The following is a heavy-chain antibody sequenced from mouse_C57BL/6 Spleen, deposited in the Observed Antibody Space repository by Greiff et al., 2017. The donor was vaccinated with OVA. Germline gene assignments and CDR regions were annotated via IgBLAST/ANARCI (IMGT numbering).Heavy chain of an antibody. CDR3: ARRAPDYYGSSDY. J-gene: IGHJ2*01. V-gene: IGHV1-80*01. Sequence: VQLQQSGAELVKPGASVKISCKASGYAFSSYWMNWVKQRPGKGLEWIGQIYPGDGDTNYNGKFKGKATLTADKSSSTAYMQLSSLTSEDSAVYFCARRAPDYYGSSDYWGQGTTLTVSS. CDR1: GYAFSSYW. D-gene: IGHD1-1*01. CDR2: IYPGDGDT.